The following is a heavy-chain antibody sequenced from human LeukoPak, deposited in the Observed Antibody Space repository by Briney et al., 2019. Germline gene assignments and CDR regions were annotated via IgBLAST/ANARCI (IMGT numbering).Heavy chain of an antibody. D-gene: IGHD3-22*01. V-gene: IGHV4-61*02. J-gene: IGHJ5*02. CDR3: ARDLGYYYDSSGYVNWLDP. CDR2: IYTSGST. CDR1: GGSISSGSYY. Sequence: PSETLSLTCTVSGGSISSGSYYWSWIRQPAGKGLEWIGRIYTSGSTNYNPSLKSRVTISVDTSKNQFSLKLSSVTAADTAVYYCARDLGYYYDSSGYVNWLDPWGQGTLVTVSS.